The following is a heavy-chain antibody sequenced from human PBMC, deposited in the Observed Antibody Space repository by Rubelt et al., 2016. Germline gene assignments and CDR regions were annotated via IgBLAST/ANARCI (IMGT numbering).Heavy chain of an antibody. V-gene: IGHV4-59*01. CDR2: IYYTGST. Sequence: QVQLQESGPGLVKPSETLSLNCTVSGGSISNYYWSWIRQPPGKGLEWIGYIYYTGSTNYNHSLKRRVTLSVDTSKNQCSLKLNSVTAADTAVYYCARGGGYSSGWLAWGQGTLVTVSS. CDR1: GGSISNYY. J-gene: IGHJ4*02. D-gene: IGHD6-19*01. CDR3: ARGGGYSSGWLA.